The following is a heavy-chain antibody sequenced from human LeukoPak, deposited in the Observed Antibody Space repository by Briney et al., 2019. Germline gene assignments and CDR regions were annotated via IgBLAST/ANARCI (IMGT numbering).Heavy chain of an antibody. CDR1: GFTFDDYA. Sequence: GGSLRLSCAASGFTFDDYAMLWVRQAPGKGLEWVSGISWNSGSIGYADSVKGRFTISRDNAKNSLYLQMNSLRAEDTALYYCAKDLAAAGRDAFDIWGQGTMVTVSS. V-gene: IGHV3-9*01. CDR3: AKDLAAAGRDAFDI. CDR2: ISWNSGSI. J-gene: IGHJ3*02. D-gene: IGHD6-13*01.